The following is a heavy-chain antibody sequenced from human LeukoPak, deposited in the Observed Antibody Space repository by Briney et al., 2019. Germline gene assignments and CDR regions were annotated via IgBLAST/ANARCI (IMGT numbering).Heavy chain of an antibody. CDR1: GGSFSGYY. Sequence: SETLSLTCAVYGGSFSGYYWSWIRQPPGKGLEWIGEINHSGSTNYNPSLKSRVAIPVDTSKNQFSLKLSSVTAADTAVYYCARHGGNSLRYWYFDLWGRGTLVTVSS. CDR2: INHSGST. CDR3: ARHGGNSLRYWYFDL. J-gene: IGHJ2*01. V-gene: IGHV4-34*01. D-gene: IGHD4-23*01.